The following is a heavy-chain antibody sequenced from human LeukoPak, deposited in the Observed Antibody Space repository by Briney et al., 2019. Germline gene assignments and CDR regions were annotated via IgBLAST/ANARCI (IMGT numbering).Heavy chain of an antibody. CDR3: ARGSPPDYCSSTSCYDDY. J-gene: IGHJ4*02. D-gene: IGHD2-2*01. Sequence: SETLSLTCTVSGGSISSSSYYWGWIRQPPGKGLEWIGSIYYSGSTYYNPSLKSRVTISVDTSKNQFSLKLYSVTAADTAVYYCARGSPPDYCSSTSCYDDYWGQGTLVTVSS. CDR2: IYYSGST. CDR1: GGSISSSSYY. V-gene: IGHV4-39*07.